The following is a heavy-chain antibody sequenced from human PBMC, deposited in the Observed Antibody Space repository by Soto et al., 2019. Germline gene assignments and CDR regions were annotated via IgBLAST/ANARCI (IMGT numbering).Heavy chain of an antibody. D-gene: IGHD2-15*01. J-gene: IGHJ6*02. CDR2: IIPIFGTA. Sequence: SGKVSCKASGGTFSSYYISWVRQAPGQGLEWMGGIIPIFGTANYAQKFQGRVTITADESTSTAYMELSSLRSEDTAVYYCARANLTNCSGGSCYPYYYYYGMDVWGQGTTVTVSS. CDR1: GGTFSSYY. CDR3: ARANLTNCSGGSCYPYYYYYGMDV. V-gene: IGHV1-69*13.